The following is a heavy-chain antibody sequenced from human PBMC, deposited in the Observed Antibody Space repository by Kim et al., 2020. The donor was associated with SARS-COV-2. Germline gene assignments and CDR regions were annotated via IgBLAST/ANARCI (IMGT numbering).Heavy chain of an antibody. CDR2: INSDGSTT. J-gene: IGHJ4*02. CDR3: AKRQFTSGWYYFDY. Sequence: GGSLRLSCAASGFTFSSHWMHWVRQAPGKGLVWVSRINSDGSTTSYGDSVKGRFTISRDNAKNTLYLQMNSLRAKDTAVYYCAKRQFTSGWYYFDYWGRG. D-gene: IGHD6-19*01. CDR1: GFTFSSHW. V-gene: IGHV3-74*01.